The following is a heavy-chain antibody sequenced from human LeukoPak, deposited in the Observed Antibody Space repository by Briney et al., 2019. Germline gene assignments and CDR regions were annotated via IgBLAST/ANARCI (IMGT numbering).Heavy chain of an antibody. CDR3: ARHLDEFIPFDP. V-gene: IGHV4-34*01. CDR1: GGSFSGYY. CDR2: IYYSGST. D-gene: IGHD3-16*02. Sequence: SETLSLTCAVYGGSFSGYYWTWIRQPPGKGLEWIGSIYYSGSTYYNPSLKSRVTISVDTSKNQFSLKLSSVTAADTAVYYCARHLDEFIPFDPWGQGTLVTVSS. J-gene: IGHJ5*02.